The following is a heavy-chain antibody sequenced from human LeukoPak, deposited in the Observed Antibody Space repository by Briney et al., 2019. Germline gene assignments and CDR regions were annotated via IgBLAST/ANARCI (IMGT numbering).Heavy chain of an antibody. CDR2: ISNNGGTT. J-gene: IGHJ4*02. Sequence: GGSLRLSCAVSGFTFITEAVTWVRQAPGKGLEWVSTISNNGGTTYYADSVKGRFTISRDNSRNTVYLQMNSLRAEDTAFYYCAKGLGFLPQFDYWGQGTLVAVSS. D-gene: IGHD6-19*01. V-gene: IGHV3-23*01. CDR1: GFTFITEA. CDR3: AKGLGFLPQFDY.